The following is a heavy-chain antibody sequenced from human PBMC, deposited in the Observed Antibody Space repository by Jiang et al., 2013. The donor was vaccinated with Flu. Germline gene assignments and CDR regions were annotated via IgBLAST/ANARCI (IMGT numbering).Heavy chain of an antibody. CDR2: MNPNSGNT. V-gene: IGHV1-8*01. Sequence: QLVESGAEVKKPGASVKVSCKGVLGYTFTSYDINWVRQATGQGLEWMGWMNPNSGNTGYAQKFQGRVTMTRNTSISTAYMELSSLRSEDTAVYYCARGLDYYDSSGYYYAYYFDYWGQGTLVTVSS. CDR3: ARGLDYYDSSGYYYAYYFDY. J-gene: IGHJ4*02. D-gene: IGHD3-22*01. CDR1: GYTFTSYD.